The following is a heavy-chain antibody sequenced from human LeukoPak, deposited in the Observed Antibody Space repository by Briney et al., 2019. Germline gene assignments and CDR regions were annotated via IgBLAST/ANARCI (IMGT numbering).Heavy chain of an antibody. V-gene: IGHV3-9*01. CDR3: AKDRGSFRWGSSAFDY. CDR2: ISWNSDSI. Sequence: QAGGSLRLSCAVSGSTFNDYAMHWVRQAPGKGLEWVSSISWNSDSIGYVDSVKGRFIISRDNAKNSLYLQMNSLRAEDTALYYCAKDRGSFRWGSSAFDYWGQGTLVTVSS. D-gene: IGHD3-16*01. CDR1: GSTFNDYA. J-gene: IGHJ4*02.